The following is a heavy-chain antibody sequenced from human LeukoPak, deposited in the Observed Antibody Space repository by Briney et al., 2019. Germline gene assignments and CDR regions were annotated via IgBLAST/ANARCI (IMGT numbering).Heavy chain of an antibody. D-gene: IGHD1-26*01. J-gene: IGHJ5*02. Sequence: PGRSLRLSCAASGFTFSSYAMHWVRQAPGKGLEWVAVISYDGSNKYYADSVKGRFTISRDNSKNTLYLQMNSLRAEDTAVYYCARESGEVDSWFDPWGQGTLVTVSS. CDR3: ARESGEVDSWFDP. CDR2: ISYDGSNK. CDR1: GFTFSSYA. V-gene: IGHV3-30-3*01.